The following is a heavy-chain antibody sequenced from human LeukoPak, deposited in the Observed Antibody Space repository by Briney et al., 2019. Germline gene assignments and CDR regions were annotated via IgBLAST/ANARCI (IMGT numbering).Heavy chain of an antibody. J-gene: IGHJ3*02. V-gene: IGHV1-46*01. Sequence: ASVKVSCKASRYTFTSYYMHWVRQAPGQGLEWMGIINPSGGSTSYAQKFQGRVTMTRDTSTSTVYMELSSLRSEDTAVYYCARDGTYSSSSVNAFDIWGQGTMVTVSS. CDR1: RYTFTSYY. D-gene: IGHD6-6*01. CDR2: INPSGGST. CDR3: ARDGTYSSSSVNAFDI.